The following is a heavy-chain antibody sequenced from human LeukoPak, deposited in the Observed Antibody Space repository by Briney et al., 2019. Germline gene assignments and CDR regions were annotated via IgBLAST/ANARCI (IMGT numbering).Heavy chain of an antibody. CDR3: ARDHYSSGSTPLAQGGMDV. D-gene: IGHD6-19*01. Sequence: PSQTLSLTCTVSGGSISSGGYYWSWIRQHPGKGLEWIGYIYYSGSTYYNPSLKSRVTISVDTSKNQFSLKLSSVTAADTAVYYCARDHYSSGSTPLAQGGMDVWGQGTTVTVSS. CDR2: IYYSGST. V-gene: IGHV4-31*03. J-gene: IGHJ6*02. CDR1: GGSISSGGYY.